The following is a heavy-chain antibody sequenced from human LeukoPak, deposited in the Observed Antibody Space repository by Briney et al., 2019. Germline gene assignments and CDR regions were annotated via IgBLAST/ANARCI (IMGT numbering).Heavy chain of an antibody. CDR3: ARGGPSGYYDY. Sequence: GRSLRLSCAASGFTFSSYAVHWVRQAPGKGLKWVAVVSYDGTNKYYADSVKGRFTISRDNSKNTLYLQMNSLGAEDTAVYYCARGGPSGYYDYWGQGTLVTVSS. J-gene: IGHJ4*02. D-gene: IGHD3-22*01. CDR2: VSYDGTNK. CDR1: GFTFSSYA. V-gene: IGHV3-30-3*01.